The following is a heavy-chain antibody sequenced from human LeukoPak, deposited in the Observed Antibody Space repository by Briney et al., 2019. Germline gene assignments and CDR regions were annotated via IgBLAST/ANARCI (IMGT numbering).Heavy chain of an antibody. Sequence: PSEILSLTCTVSDGSISSNSYYWSWIRQPAWKGLEWIGRIYSSGSTNYNPSLKSRVTIYIDTSRDQFSLKLTAVTAADTAVYDCARVTIPAAGHAFDIWGQGTMVTVSS. CDR2: IYSSGST. V-gene: IGHV4-61*02. CDR3: ARVTIPAAGHAFDI. CDR1: DGSISSNSYY. D-gene: IGHD6-13*01. J-gene: IGHJ3*02.